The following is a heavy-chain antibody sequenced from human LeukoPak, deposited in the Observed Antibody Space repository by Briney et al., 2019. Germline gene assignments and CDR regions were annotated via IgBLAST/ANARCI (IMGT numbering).Heavy chain of an antibody. CDR1: GFTFSSYS. CDR3: ARDQGFLWFGESPQAGYGMAV. Sequence: GGSLRLSCAASGFTFSSYSMNWVRQAPGKGLEWVSSISSSSSYIYYADSVKGRFTISRDNAKNSLYLQMNSLRAEDTAVYYCARDQGFLWFGESPQAGYGMAVWGQGTTVTVSS. V-gene: IGHV3-21*01. CDR2: ISSSSSYI. J-gene: IGHJ6*02. D-gene: IGHD3-10*01.